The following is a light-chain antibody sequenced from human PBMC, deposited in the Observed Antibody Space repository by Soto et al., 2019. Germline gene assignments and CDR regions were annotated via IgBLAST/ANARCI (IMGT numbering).Light chain of an antibody. CDR3: SSYTTSSTLEV. CDR2: EVS. V-gene: IGLV2-14*01. J-gene: IGLJ3*02. Sequence: QSALTQPASVSGSPGQSITISCTGTSSDVGGYNYVSWYQQHPGTAPKLMIYEVSNRPSGDSNRFSGSKSGNTASLTISGLQAEDEDDYYYSSYTTSSTLEVFGGGTKLTVL. CDR1: SSDVGGYNY.